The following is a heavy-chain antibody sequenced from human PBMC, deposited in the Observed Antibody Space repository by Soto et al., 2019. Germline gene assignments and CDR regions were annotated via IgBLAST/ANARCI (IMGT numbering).Heavy chain of an antibody. CDR3: ARDVFDYYDSSGYIDY. CDR2: INPSGGST. CDR1: GYTFTSYY. D-gene: IGHD3-22*01. Sequence: GASVKVSCKASGYTFTSYYMHWVRQAPGQGLEWMGIINPSGGSTSYAQKFQGRVTMTRDTSTSTVYMELSSLRSEDTAVYYCARDVFDYYDSSGYIDYWGQGTLVTVSS. V-gene: IGHV1-46*01. J-gene: IGHJ4*02.